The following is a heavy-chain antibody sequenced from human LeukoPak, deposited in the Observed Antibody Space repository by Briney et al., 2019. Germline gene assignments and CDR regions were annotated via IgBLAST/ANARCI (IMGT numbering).Heavy chain of an antibody. CDR2: IYDSGST. Sequence: SEILSLTCTVSGGSINSYYWSWIRQPPGKGLEWIGYIYDSGSTNYNPSLKSRVTISVDTSKNQFSLKLSSVTAADTAVYYCACLTTADAFDIWGQGTMVTVSS. D-gene: IGHD3-22*01. CDR3: ACLTTADAFDI. V-gene: IGHV4-59*01. J-gene: IGHJ3*02. CDR1: GGSINSYY.